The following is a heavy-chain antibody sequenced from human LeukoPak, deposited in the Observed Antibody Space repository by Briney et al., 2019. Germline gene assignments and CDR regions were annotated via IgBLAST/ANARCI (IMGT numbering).Heavy chain of an antibody. D-gene: IGHD3-10*01. CDR2: FDPEDGET. CDR3: ATGDYGSAPYYYGMDV. J-gene: IGHJ6*02. Sequence: ASVKVSCKVSGYTLTELSMHWVRQAPGKGLEWMGGFDPEDGETIYAQKFQGRVTMTEDTSTDTAYMELSSLRSEDTAVYYCATGDYGSAPYYYGMDVWGQGTTVTVSS. V-gene: IGHV1-24*01. CDR1: GYTLTELS.